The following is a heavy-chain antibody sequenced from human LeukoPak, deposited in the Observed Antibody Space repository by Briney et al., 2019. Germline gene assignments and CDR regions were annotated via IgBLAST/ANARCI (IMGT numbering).Heavy chain of an antibody. Sequence: PGGSLRLSCAASGFRLSRYWMSWVRQAPGKGLEWLANIKEDGSEKYYVDSVKGRFTISRDNAENSLYLQMNSLRAEDTAVYYCARVADYGDYFDYWGQGTLVTVSS. J-gene: IGHJ4*02. V-gene: IGHV3-7*01. CDR1: GFRLSRYW. CDR2: IKEDGSEK. CDR3: ARVADYGDYFDY. D-gene: IGHD4-17*01.